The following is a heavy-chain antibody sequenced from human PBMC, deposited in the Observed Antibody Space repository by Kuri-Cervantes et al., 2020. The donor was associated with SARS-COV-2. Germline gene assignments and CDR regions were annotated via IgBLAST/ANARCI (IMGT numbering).Heavy chain of an antibody. V-gene: IGHV1-2*02. CDR2: INPNRGDT. CDR1: GYTFTSYG. CDR3: ARRQQVVQYFDV. Sequence: APVKVSCKASGYTFTSYGISWVRQAPGQGLEWMGWINPNRGDTNYAQRFQGRVTMTRDTSSTTAYMELVSLRSDDTAVYYCARRQQVVQYFDVWGRGTLVTVSS. D-gene: IGHD6-13*01. J-gene: IGHJ2*01.